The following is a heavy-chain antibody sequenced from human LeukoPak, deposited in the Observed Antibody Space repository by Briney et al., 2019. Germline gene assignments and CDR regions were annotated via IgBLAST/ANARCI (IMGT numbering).Heavy chain of an antibody. CDR2: IYYSGST. Sequence: SEALSLTCTVSGGSISSSSYYWGWIRQPPGKGLEWIGSIYYSGSTYYNPSLKSRVTISVDTSKNQFSLKLSSVTAADTAVYYCARLYDFWSGYAFYYYFDYWGQGTLVTVSS. CDR3: ARLYDFWSGYAFYYYFDY. CDR1: GGSISSSSYY. J-gene: IGHJ4*02. D-gene: IGHD3-3*01. V-gene: IGHV4-39*01.